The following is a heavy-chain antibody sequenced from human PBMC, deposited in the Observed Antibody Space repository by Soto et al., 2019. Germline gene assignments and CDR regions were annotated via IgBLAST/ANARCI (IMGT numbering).Heavy chain of an antibody. D-gene: IGHD2-15*01. V-gene: IGHV4-59*12. CDR3: ASYCSGGSCYPYYFDY. CDR2: ISSSGYT. Sequence: PSETLSLTCTVSGGSISTNYWSWIRQPPGKGLEWIGYISSSGYTNYNASLKSRITISIDTSKNQFSLKLSSVTAADTAVYYCASYCSGGSCYPYYFDYWGQGTLVTVSS. J-gene: IGHJ4*02. CDR1: GGSISTNY.